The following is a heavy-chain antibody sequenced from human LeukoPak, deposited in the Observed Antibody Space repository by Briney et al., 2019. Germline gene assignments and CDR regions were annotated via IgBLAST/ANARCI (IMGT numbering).Heavy chain of an antibody. CDR2: ISAYNGNT. V-gene: IGHV1-18*01. Sequence: ASVKVSCKASGYTFTSYGISWVRRAPGQGLEWMGWISAYNGNTNYAQKLQGRVTMTTDTSTSTAYMELRSLRSDDTAVYYCARDGSGSYRYYYYGMDVWGQGTTVTVSS. D-gene: IGHD3-10*01. CDR1: GYTFTSYG. J-gene: IGHJ6*02. CDR3: ARDGSGSYRYYYYGMDV.